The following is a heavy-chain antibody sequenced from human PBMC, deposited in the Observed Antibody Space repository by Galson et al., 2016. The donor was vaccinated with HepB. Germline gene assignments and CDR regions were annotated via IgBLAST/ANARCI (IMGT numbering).Heavy chain of an antibody. Sequence: SVKVSCKASGYTFIDYYMHWVRQAPGQGLEWMGIINPSGGSTDYAQKFQGRVTMTRDTSTKTVYMELSSLRSDDTALYFCTRGGWTVSSVTYFDYWGQGTLVTVSS. J-gene: IGHJ4*02. CDR3: TRGGWTVSSVTYFDY. CDR1: GYTFIDYY. V-gene: IGHV1-46*03. D-gene: IGHD3-22*01. CDR2: INPSGGST.